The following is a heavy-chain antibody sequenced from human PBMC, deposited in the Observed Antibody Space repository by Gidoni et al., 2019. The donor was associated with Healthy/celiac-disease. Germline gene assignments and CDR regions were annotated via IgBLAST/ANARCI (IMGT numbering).Heavy chain of an antibody. V-gene: IGHV3-30-3*01. CDR3: ARDSSPDRGGWGEDFDY. CDR2: ISYEGSNK. D-gene: IGHD3-10*01. J-gene: IGHJ4*02. CDR1: GFNFSSYA. Sequence: QVQLVESGGGVVQPGRSLRLSCAASGFNFSSYAMHWVRQAPGKGLEWVAFISYEGSNKAYADSVKCRFTISRDNSKNTLYLQMNSLRAEDTAVYYCARDSSPDRGGWGEDFDYWGQGTLVTVSS.